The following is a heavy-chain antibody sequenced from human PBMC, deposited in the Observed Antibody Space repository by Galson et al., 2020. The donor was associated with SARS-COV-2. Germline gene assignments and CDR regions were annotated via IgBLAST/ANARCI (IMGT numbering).Heavy chain of an antibody. CDR3: ARDQVTAYFDY. J-gene: IGHJ4*02. Sequence: GESLKISCAASGVTFSDYAIHWVRQSPGKGLEWVAVISYDGSNKYYADSVKGRFTISRDNSKNTLYLQMNSLRAEDTAVYYCARDQVTAYFDYWGQGTLVTVSS. D-gene: IGHD2-21*02. CDR2: ISYDGSNK. V-gene: IGHV3-30*01. CDR1: GVTFSDYA.